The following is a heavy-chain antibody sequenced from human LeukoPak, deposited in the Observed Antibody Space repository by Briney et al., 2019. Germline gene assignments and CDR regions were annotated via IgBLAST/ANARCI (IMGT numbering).Heavy chain of an antibody. Sequence: SETLSLTCNVSGGSVSDTNYYWGWIRQPPGEGLEWMGSVHHSGSTAYNPSLRGRLTIFVDTSKNQFSLKLKSVTAPDTSVYYCARASYDVWSGYFPNWFDSWGQGTLVTVSS. V-gene: IGHV4-39*01. CDR2: VHHSGST. J-gene: IGHJ5*01. CDR3: ARASYDVWSGYFPNWFDS. CDR1: GGSVSDTNYY. D-gene: IGHD3-3*01.